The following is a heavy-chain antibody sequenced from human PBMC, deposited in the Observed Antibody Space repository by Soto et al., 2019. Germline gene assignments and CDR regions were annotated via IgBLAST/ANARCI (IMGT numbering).Heavy chain of an antibody. V-gene: IGHV1-2*02. CDR2: INPNNGDT. CDR3: ARHSGYDYVFDY. CDR1: VYTFTCYY. D-gene: IGHD5-12*01. Sequence: XSVKVSCKASVYTFTCYYIHWVRQAPGQGLEWMGWINPNNGDTNYAQKFQGRVSMTRDTSTSTAYMELSSLRFDDTAVYYCARHSGYDYVFDYWGQGTLVTVSS. J-gene: IGHJ4*02.